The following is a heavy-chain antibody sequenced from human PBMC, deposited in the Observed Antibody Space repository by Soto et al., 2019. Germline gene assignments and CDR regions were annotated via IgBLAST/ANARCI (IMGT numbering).Heavy chain of an antibody. V-gene: IGHV4-39*01. CDR1: GGSVTNSSYY. Sequence: TLSLTCTVSGGSVTNSSYYWGWIRQSPGKGLEWIGSVYYRGRSYSKSSVKSRVTISADTSKNRFSLSLNSVTASDTAVYFCVSQRTTVPTQAYFDYWGPGALVTVSS. CDR3: VSQRTTVPTQAYFDY. D-gene: IGHD4-17*01. CDR2: VYYRGRS. J-gene: IGHJ4*02.